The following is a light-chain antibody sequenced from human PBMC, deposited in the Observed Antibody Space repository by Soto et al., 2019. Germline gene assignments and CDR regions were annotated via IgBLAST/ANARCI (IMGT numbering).Light chain of an antibody. CDR1: QGINNY. CDR2: VAS. J-gene: IGKJ5*01. Sequence: DIQLTQSPSFLSASVGDRVTITCRASQGINNYLACYQQKPGKAPNLLIYVASTLQSGVPSRFSGSGSGTEFTLTISSMQPEDLGTYFWQQLFSFPPTFGQGTRLEIK. V-gene: IGKV1-9*01. CDR3: QQLFSFPPT.